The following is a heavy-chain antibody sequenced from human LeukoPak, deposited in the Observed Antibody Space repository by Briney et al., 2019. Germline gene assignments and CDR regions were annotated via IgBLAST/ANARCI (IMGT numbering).Heavy chain of an antibody. Sequence: GGSLRLSCTASGFTFGDYAMSWVRQAPGKGLEWVGFIRSKAYGGTTEYAASVKGRFTISRDDSKSIAYLQMNSLKTEDTAVYYCTREWLRSNDYWGQGTLVTVSS. D-gene: IGHD5-12*01. CDR3: TREWLRSNDY. CDR1: GFTFGDYA. J-gene: IGHJ4*02. V-gene: IGHV3-49*04. CDR2: IRSKAYGGTT.